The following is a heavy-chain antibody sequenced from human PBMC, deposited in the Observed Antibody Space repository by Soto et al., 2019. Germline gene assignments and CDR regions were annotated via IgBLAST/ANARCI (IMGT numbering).Heavy chain of an antibody. CDR2: MNPNSGNT. V-gene: IGHV1-8*01. Sequence: QVQLVQSGAEVKKPGASVKVSCKASGYTFTSYDINWVRQATGQGLEWMGWMNPNSGNTGYAQKFQGRVTMTRNTXXXTAXXEXSXLRSEDTAVYYCARQKVDASDYWGQGTLVTVSS. J-gene: IGHJ4*02. CDR3: ARQKVDASDY. CDR1: GYTFTSYD. D-gene: IGHD2-15*01.